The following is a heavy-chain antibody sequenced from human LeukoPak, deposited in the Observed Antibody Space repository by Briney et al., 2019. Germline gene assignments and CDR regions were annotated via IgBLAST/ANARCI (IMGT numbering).Heavy chain of an antibody. Sequence: SETLSLTCTISGASIRNYYWSWIRQSPGKGLEWIGYIYYTGSTSYNSSLRSRITISMDTSKNQFSLKLSSVTAADTAVYYCARGGDILTGYFDYWGQGTLVTVSS. V-gene: IGHV4-59*12. CDR3: ARGGDILTGYFDY. J-gene: IGHJ4*02. CDR1: GASIRNYY. D-gene: IGHD3-9*01. CDR2: IYYTGST.